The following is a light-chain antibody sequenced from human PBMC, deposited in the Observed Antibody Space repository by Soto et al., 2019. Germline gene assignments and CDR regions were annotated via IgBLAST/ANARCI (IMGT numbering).Light chain of an antibody. CDR3: QQYSKWPLT. J-gene: IGKJ4*01. V-gene: IGKV3-15*01. CDR2: GAS. Sequence: EIVMTQSPATLSVSPGERATLSCRASLSVNNNLAWYQQKPGQAPRILIYGASTWSTGIPARFIGSCSGTEFTLTISSLPSEDFAVFYCQQYSKWPLTFGGGTTVEIK. CDR1: LSVNNN.